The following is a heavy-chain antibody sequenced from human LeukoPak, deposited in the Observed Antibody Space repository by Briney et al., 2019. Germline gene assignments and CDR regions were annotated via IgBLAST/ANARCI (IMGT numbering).Heavy chain of an antibody. CDR2: INTNTGNP. CDR1: GYTFTSYA. CDR3: AGALPLKWSGYPNWFDP. V-gene: IGHV7-4-1*02. Sequence: GASVKVSCKASGYTFTSYAMNWVRQAPGQGLEWMGWINTNTGNPTYAQGFTGRFVFSLDTSVSTAYLQISSLKAEDTAVYYCAGALPLKWSGYPNWFDPWGQGTLVTVSS. J-gene: IGHJ5*02. D-gene: IGHD3-3*01.